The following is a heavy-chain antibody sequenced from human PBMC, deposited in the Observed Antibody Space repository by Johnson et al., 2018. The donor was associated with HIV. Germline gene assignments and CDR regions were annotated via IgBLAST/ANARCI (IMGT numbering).Heavy chain of an antibody. CDR1: GFTFSNYA. Sequence: VQLVESGGGVVQPGRSLRLSCTASGFTFSNYAIHWVRQAPGKGLEWVAGFTYDGTNKYYADPVKARFTLSRDNSKNTLDLQMNSLTIEDTAVFYCAKTRMGGILDAWDLWGQGTMVIVS. CDR2: FTYDGTNK. V-gene: IGHV3-30*18. J-gene: IGHJ3*01. CDR3: AKTRMGGILDAWDL. D-gene: IGHD3-10*01.